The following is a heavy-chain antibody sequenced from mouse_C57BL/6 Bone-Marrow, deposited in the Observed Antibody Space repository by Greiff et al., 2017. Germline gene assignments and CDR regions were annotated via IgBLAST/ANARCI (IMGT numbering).Heavy chain of an antibody. J-gene: IGHJ4*01. CDR2: IYPGNSDT. CDR3: TRSDLLCPHYYAMDY. Sequence: EVQLQQSGTMLARPGASVKMSCKTSGYTFTSYWMHWVKPRPGQGLEWIGAIYPGNSDTSYNQTFKGRAKLTPVTAASTAYMELSILTIEDSAVYYCTRSDLLCPHYYAMDYWGQGTSVTVSS. CDR1: GYTFTSYW. D-gene: IGHD2-1*01. V-gene: IGHV1-5*01.